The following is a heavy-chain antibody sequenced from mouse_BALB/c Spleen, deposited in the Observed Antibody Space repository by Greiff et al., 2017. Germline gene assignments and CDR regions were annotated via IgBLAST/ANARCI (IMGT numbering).Heavy chain of an antibody. CDR1: GYTFTSYW. D-gene: IGHD1-1*01. V-gene: IGHV1-69*02. CDR2: IDPSDSYT. J-gene: IGHJ3*01. CDR3: ARRDYYGSSYEAY. Sequence: QVQLQQPGAELVKPGASVKLSCKASGYTFTSYWMHWVKQRPGQGLEWIGEIDPSDSYTNYNQKFKGKATWTVDKSSSTAYMQLSSLTSEDSAVYYCARRDYYGSSYEAYWGQGTLVTVSA.